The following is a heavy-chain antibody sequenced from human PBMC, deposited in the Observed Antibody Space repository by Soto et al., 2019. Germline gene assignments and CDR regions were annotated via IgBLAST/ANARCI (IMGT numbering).Heavy chain of an antibody. Sequence: PSETLSLTCTVSGGAINAFFWSWFRQPPGKGLESIGYIFYSGSTNYNPSLKSRVTISPDTSKTQFSLNLTSVTAADTAVYYCATQTGLYYYGMDVWGQGTTVTVSS. CDR1: GGAINAFF. J-gene: IGHJ6*02. CDR2: IFYSGST. V-gene: IGHV4-59*01. CDR3: ATQTGLYYYGMDV.